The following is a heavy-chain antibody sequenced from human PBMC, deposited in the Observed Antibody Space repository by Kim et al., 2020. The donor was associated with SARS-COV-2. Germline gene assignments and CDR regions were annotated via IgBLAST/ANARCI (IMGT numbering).Heavy chain of an antibody. CDR2: INSDGSST. CDR1: GFTFSSYW. V-gene: IGHV3-74*01. Sequence: GGSLRLSCAASGFTFSSYWMHWVRQAPGKGLVWVSRINSDGSSTSYADSVKGRFTISRDNAKNTLYLQMNSLRAEDTAVYYCARVGIAVAGGSDYWGQGTLVTVSS. D-gene: IGHD6-19*01. CDR3: ARVGIAVAGGSDY. J-gene: IGHJ4*02.